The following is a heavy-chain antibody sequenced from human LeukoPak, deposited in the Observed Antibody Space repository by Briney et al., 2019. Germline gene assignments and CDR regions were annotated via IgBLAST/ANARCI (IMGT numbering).Heavy chain of an antibody. CDR2: MNPNSGGT. D-gene: IGHD3-10*01. J-gene: IGHJ6*02. Sequence: ASVKVSCKTSGYTFTSYYIHWVRQAPGQGLEWMGWMNPNSGGTNYAPKFQGRVTMTRDTSISTAYMELSSLRSDDTAVYYCARWDPDYYGSGSSYYYFGLDVWGQGTTVTASS. CDR1: GYTFTSYY. V-gene: IGHV1-2*02. CDR3: ARWDPDYYGSGSSYYYFGLDV.